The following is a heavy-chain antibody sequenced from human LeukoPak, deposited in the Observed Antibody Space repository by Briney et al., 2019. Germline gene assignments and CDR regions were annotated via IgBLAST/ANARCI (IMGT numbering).Heavy chain of an antibody. J-gene: IGHJ4*02. V-gene: IGHV3-23*01. CDR2: ISGSGGST. D-gene: IGHD2-2*01. Sequence: GGSLRLSCAASGFTFSSYAMSWVRQAPGKGLEWVSAISGSGGSTYYADSVKGRFTISRDNSKNTLYLQMNSLRAEDTAVYYCAKRALNLDIVVVPAANPDYYFDYWGQGTLVTVSS. CDR3: AKRALNLDIVVVPAANPDYYFDY. CDR1: GFTFSSYA.